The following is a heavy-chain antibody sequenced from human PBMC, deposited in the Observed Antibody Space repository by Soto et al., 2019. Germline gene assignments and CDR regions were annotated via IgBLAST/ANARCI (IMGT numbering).Heavy chain of an antibody. CDR2: ITDNGGST. CDR3: AKERATTTAFDY. Sequence: LRLSCAASGFTFSRDGMSWVRQAPGKGLEWVSLITDNGGSTYYADSVKGRFTISRDNTKNTLFLQMNSLRAEDTAVYYCAKERATTTAFDYWGQGALVTLSS. V-gene: IGHV3-23*01. J-gene: IGHJ4*02. CDR1: GFTFSRDG. D-gene: IGHD4-17*01.